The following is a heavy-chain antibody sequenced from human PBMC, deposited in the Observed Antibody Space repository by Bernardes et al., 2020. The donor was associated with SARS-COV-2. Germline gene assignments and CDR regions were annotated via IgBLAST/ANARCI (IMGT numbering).Heavy chain of an antibody. D-gene: IGHD2-8*02. CDR3: ARRGPGGPGDWFDP. Sequence: SETLSLTCTVSGGSVSSSTYYWGWIRQPTGKGLEWIGSIYYSGYTYYNSSLKSRVTISVDTSKNQFSLKLTSVTAADTAVYYCARRGPGGPGDWFDPWGQGTLVTVSS. CDR1: GGSVSSSTYY. CDR2: IYYSGYT. V-gene: IGHV4-39*01. J-gene: IGHJ5*02.